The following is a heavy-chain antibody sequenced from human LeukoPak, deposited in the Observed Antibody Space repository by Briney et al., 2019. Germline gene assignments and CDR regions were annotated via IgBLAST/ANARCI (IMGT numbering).Heavy chain of an antibody. V-gene: IGHV7-4-1*02. CDR2: INTNTGNP. D-gene: IGHD6-13*01. CDR1: GYTFTSYA. CDR3: AREVAAAGLYYFDY. J-gene: IGHJ4*02. Sequence: GASVKVSCKASGYTFTSYAMNWVRQAPGQGLEWMGWINTNTGNPTYAQGFTGRFVFSLDTSVSTAYLQISSLKAEDTAVYYCAREVAAAGLYYFDYWGQGTLVTVSS.